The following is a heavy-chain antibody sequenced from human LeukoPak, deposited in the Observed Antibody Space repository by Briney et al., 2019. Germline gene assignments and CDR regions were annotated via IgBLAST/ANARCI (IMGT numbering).Heavy chain of an antibody. CDR3: ARGVYIAAAQYGY. V-gene: IGHV4-59*01. Sequence: SETLSLTCAVYGGSFSAYYWSWIRQPPGKGLEWIGYIYYSGTTNYNPSLKSRVTISVDTSKNQFSLKLRSVTAADTAVYYCARGVYIAAAQYGYWGQGTLVTVSS. J-gene: IGHJ4*02. D-gene: IGHD6-13*01. CDR1: GGSFSAYY. CDR2: IYYSGTT.